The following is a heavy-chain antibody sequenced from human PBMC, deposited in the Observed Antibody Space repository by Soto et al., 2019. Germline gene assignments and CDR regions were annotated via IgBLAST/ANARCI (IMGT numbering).Heavy chain of an antibody. V-gene: IGHV4-31*02. D-gene: IGHD3-9*01. CDR2: IYYSGST. J-gene: IGHJ6*02. CDR3: ARDGNYDILTGSLEGYYYGMDV. CDR1: GGSISSAGYY. Sequence: SETLSLTCTVSGGSISSAGYYWSWIRQQPGKSLEWIGYIYYSGSTYYNPSLKSRVTVSVDTSKNQFSLKLSSVTAADTAVYYCARDGNYDILTGSLEGYYYGMDVWGQGTTVTVSS.